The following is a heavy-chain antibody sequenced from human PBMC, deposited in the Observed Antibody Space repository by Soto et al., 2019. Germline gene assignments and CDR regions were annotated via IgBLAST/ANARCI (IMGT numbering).Heavy chain of an antibody. CDR1: GGSISSYY. V-gene: IGHV4-59*01. CDR2: IYYIGST. Sequence: PSETLSLTCSVSGGSISSYYWSWIRQPPGKGLEWIGYIYYIGSTNYNPSLKSRVNISVDTSKNQFSLKLSSVTAADTAVYYCARDHISPGWFDPWGQGTLVTVS. J-gene: IGHJ5*02. CDR3: ARDHISPGWFDP. D-gene: IGHD2-21*01.